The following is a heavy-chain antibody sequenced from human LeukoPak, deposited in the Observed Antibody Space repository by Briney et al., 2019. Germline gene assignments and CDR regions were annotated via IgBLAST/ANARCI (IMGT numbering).Heavy chain of an antibody. Sequence: GSLRLSCAASGFTFSSYSMNWVRQAPGKGLEWVSSISSSSYIYYADSVKGRFTISRDNAKNSLYLQMNSLRAEDTAVYYCARDIVVVPAAITAYYYYGMDVWGQGTTVTVSS. CDR1: GFTFSSYS. CDR3: ARDIVVVPAAITAYYYYGMDV. J-gene: IGHJ6*02. V-gene: IGHV3-21*01. D-gene: IGHD2-2*01. CDR2: ISSSSYI.